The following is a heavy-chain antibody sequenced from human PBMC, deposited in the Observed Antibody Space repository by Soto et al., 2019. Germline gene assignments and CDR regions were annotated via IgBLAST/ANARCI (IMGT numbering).Heavy chain of an antibody. CDR1: GGSISSGGYY. CDR3: AREMGVATRGFDP. CDR2: IYYSGST. D-gene: IGHD5-12*01. J-gene: IGHJ5*02. V-gene: IGHV4-31*03. Sequence: SETLSLTCTVSGGSISSGGYYWSWLRPHPGKGLEWIGYIYYSGSTYYNPSLKSRVTIPVDTSKTLFSLKLSSVTPADTAVYYCAREMGVATRGFDPWGQGTLVTVAS.